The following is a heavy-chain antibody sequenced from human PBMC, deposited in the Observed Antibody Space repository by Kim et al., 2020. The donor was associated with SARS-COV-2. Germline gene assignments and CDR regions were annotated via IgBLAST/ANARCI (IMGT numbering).Heavy chain of an antibody. D-gene: IGHD5-18*01. V-gene: IGHV3-74*01. J-gene: IGHJ4*02. CDR2: INSAGSST. Sequence: GGSLRLSCAASGFTLSSSWMHWVRQAPGKGLVWVSRINSAGSSTTYADSVKGRFTISRDNAKNTLYLQMNSLRPEDTAVYYCARGGPFSYDGPGYWGQGTLVTVSS. CDR1: GFTLSSSW. CDR3: ARGGPFSYDGPGY.